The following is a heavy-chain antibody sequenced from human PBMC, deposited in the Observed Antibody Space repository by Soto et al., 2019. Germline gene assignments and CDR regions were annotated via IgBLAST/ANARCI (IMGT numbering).Heavy chain of an antibody. D-gene: IGHD1-20*01. CDR2: ISYDGSNK. V-gene: IGHV3-30*03. J-gene: IGHJ6*02. CDR1: GFTFSSYG. Sequence: QVQLVESGGGVVQPGRSLRLSCAASGFTFSSYGMHWVRQAPGKGLEWVAVISYDGSNKYYADSVKGRFTISRDNSKNTLYLQMNSLRADDTAVYYCARITGTLRGPYYGMDVWGQGTTVTVSS. CDR3: ARITGTLRGPYYGMDV.